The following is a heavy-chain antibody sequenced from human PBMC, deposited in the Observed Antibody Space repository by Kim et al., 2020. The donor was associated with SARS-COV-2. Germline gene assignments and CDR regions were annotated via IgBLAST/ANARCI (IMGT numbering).Heavy chain of an antibody. J-gene: IGHJ5*02. CDR1: GFTFSNYW. Sequence: GGSLRLSCAVSGFTFSNYWMSWVRQAPGKGLEWVASIRQDGSEKYYVDSVKGRFTISRDNAKNSLGLHMNSLRAEDTAVYYCARGGYCSSTSCYNSDYWFDPWGQGTLVTVSS. D-gene: IGHD2-2*02. CDR3: ARGGYCSSTSCYNSDYWFDP. CDR2: IRQDGSEK. V-gene: IGHV3-7*01.